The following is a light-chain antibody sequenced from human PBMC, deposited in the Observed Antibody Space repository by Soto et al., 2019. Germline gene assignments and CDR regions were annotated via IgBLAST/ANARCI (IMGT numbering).Light chain of an antibody. CDR1: QSISSY. V-gene: IGKV1-39*01. Sequence: DIQMTQSPSSLSASVGDRVTITCRASQSISSYLNWYQQKPGKAPKLLIYAASSLQSGVPSRFRGSGSGTDCTLTISSRQPEDVATYYCQQSYSTPRTFGQGTKVEIK. CDR3: QQSYSTPRT. J-gene: IGKJ1*01. CDR2: AAS.